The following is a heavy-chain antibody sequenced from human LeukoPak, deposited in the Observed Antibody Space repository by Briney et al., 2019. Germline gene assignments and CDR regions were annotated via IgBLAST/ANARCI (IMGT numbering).Heavy chain of an antibody. CDR3: ARDSGSGSYSGY. CDR1: GFTFSSYA. Sequence: GRSLRLSCAASGFTFSSYAMSWVRQAPGKGLEWVSAISGSGGSTYYADSVKGRFTISRDNSKNTLYLQMNSLRAEDTAVYYCARDSGSGSYSGYWGQGTLVTVSS. D-gene: IGHD3-10*01. J-gene: IGHJ4*02. V-gene: IGHV3-23*01. CDR2: ISGSGGST.